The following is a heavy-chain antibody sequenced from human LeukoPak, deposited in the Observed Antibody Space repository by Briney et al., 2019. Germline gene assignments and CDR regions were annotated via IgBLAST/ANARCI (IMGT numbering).Heavy chain of an antibody. CDR1: GGSISSGSYY. V-gene: IGHV4-61*02. CDR3: ARASYSYDINGWVPFDY. CDR2: IYTSGNT. J-gene: IGHJ4*02. Sequence: SQTLSLTCTVSGGSISSGSYYWNWIRQPAGKGLEWIGRIYTSGNTNYNPSLRSRVTISVDTSKNQFSLRLSSVTAADTAVYYCARASYSYDINGWVPFDYWGQGTLVTVSS. D-gene: IGHD3-22*01.